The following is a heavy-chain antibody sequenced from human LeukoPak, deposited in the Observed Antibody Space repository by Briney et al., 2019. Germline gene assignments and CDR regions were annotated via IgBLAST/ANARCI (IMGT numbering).Heavy chain of an antibody. CDR1: GVSISSSY. CDR3: ARQGPLTTAVTTRTNPFDC. J-gene: IGHJ4*02. V-gene: IGHV4-59*08. D-gene: IGHD4-11*01. Sequence: PSETLSLTCTVSGVSISSSYWSWLRQPPGKGLEWLGYIYYSGSTSYNPSLKSRVTTSVDTSKNQFSLKLNSVTAADTAVYYCARQGPLTTAVTTRTNPFDCWGQGTLVTVSS. CDR2: IYYSGST.